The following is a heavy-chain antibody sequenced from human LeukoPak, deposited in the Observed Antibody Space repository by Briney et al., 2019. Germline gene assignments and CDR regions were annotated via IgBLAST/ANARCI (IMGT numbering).Heavy chain of an antibody. CDR1: GFTFSSYD. CDR2: ISYDGSNK. CDR3: AKDLGLYDSSGFPDY. J-gene: IGHJ4*02. V-gene: IGHV3-30*18. D-gene: IGHD3-22*01. Sequence: GGSLRHSCAASGFTFSSYDMHWVRQAPGKGLEWVAVISYDGSNKYYADSVKGRFTISRDNSKNTLYLQMNSLRAEDTAVYYCAKDLGLYDSSGFPDYWGQGTLVTVSS.